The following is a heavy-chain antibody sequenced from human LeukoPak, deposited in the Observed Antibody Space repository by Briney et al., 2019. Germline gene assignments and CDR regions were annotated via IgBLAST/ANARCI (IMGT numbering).Heavy chain of an antibody. J-gene: IGHJ4*02. CDR3: AREVGPLYFDY. CDR1: GFTFSSYW. CDR2: VNQDGSEK. Sequence: PGGSLRLSCAASGFTFSSYWMTWVRQAPGKGLEWVANVNQDGSEKYYVGSVKGRFTISRDNAKNSLYLQMNSLRAEDTAVYYCAREVGPLYFDYWGQGTLVTVSS. D-gene: IGHD1-26*01. V-gene: IGHV3-7*05.